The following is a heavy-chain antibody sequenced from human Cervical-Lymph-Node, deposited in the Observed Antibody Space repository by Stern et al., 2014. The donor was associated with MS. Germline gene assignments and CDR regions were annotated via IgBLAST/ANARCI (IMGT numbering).Heavy chain of an antibody. J-gene: IGHJ4*02. CDR2: IYPSDSDP. V-gene: IGHV5-51*03. D-gene: IGHD1-26*01. Sequence: EVQLVQSGAEVKKPGESLKISCKTAGYSFTNYWIGWVRQMPGKSLECMVIIYPSDSDPRYSPAFQGQVIISADKSIGTAYLQWRSLKASDSGIYYCARGAPPENWGQGTLVTVSS. CDR1: GYSFTNYW. CDR3: ARGAPPEN.